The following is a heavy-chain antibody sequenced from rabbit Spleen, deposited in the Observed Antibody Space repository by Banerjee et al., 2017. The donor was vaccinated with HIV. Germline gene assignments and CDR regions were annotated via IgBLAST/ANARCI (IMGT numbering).Heavy chain of an antibody. V-gene: IGHV1S40*01. CDR1: GFSFGSDY. CDR3: ARDTASSFSSYGMDL. Sequence: QSLEESGGDLVKPGASLTLTCTASGFSFGSDYICWVRQAPGKGLEWIGCIATSSSASTYYASWAKGRFTVSKTSSTTVTLQMTSLTAADTATYFCARDTASSFSSYGMDLWGQGTLVTVS. CDR2: IATSSSAST. J-gene: IGHJ6*01. D-gene: IGHD8-1*01.